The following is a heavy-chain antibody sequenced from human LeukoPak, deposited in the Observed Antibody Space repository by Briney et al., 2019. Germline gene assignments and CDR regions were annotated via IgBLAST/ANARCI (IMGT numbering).Heavy chain of an antibody. CDR2: ITISSNFI. CDR3: ARDGHGDGILTGYSYFGMDV. J-gene: IGHJ6*02. D-gene: IGHD3-9*01. CDR1: GFTFSSYW. Sequence: GGSLRLSCAASGFTFSSYWMHWVRQAPGKGLEWVSSITISSNFIYYADSVKGRFTISRDNAKNSLYLQMNSLRAEDTAVYFCARDGHGDGILTGYSYFGMDVWGQGTTVTVSS. V-gene: IGHV3-21*01.